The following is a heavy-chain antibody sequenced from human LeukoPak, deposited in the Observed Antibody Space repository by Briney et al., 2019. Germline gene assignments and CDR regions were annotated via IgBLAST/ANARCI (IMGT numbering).Heavy chain of an antibody. CDR2: INPNSGGT. J-gene: IGHJ4*02. V-gene: IGHV1-2*02. CDR1: GYTFTGYY. CDR3: ARAKSIVATIGDY. Sequence: ASVKVPCKASGYTFTGYYMHWVRQAPGQGLEWMGWINPNSGGTNYAQKFQGRVTMTRDTSISTAYMELSRLRSDDTAVYYCARAKSIVATIGDYWGQGTLVTVSS. D-gene: IGHD5-12*01.